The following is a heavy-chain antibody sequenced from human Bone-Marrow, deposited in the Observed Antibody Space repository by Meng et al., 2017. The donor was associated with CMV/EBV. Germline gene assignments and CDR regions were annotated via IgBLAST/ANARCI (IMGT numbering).Heavy chain of an antibody. J-gene: IGHJ6*02. CDR1: GFTFSSYA. CDR2: IRYDGSNK. CDR3: AKGEDGMDV. Sequence: GRSLKISCAASGFTFSSYAMSWVRQAPGKGLEWVAFIRYDGSNKYYADSVKGRFTISRDNSKNTLYLQMNSLRAEDTAVYYCAKGEDGMDVWGQGTTVTVSS. V-gene: IGHV3-30*02.